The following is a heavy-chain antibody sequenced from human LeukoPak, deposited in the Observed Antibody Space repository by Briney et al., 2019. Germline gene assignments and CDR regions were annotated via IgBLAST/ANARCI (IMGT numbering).Heavy chain of an antibody. J-gene: IGHJ4*02. D-gene: IGHD2-21*02. Sequence: GGSLRLSCAASGFSINHYYMTWIRQTPGKGLDWVSVIYTGGSTNYGDSVKGRFTISRDNSKNKLYLQMNSLRADDTAIYYCARGQSYCGADCYSDWGQGTLVTVSS. CDR1: GFSINHYY. CDR3: ARGQSYCGADCYSD. V-gene: IGHV3-66*01. CDR2: IYTGGST.